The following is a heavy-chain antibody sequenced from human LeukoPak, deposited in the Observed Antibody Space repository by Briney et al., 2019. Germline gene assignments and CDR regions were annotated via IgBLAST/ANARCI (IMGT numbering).Heavy chain of an antibody. CDR2: INPNSGGT. CDR3: ARVGYCSSTSCYLEFWFDP. J-gene: IGHJ5*02. D-gene: IGHD2-2*01. V-gene: IGHV1-2*02. Sequence: ASVKVSCKASGYTFTGYYMRWVRQAPGQGLEWMGWINPNSGGTNYAQKFQGRVTMTRDTSISTAYMELSRLRSDDTAVYYCARVGYCSSTSCYLEFWFDPWGQGTLVTVSS. CDR1: GYTFTGYY.